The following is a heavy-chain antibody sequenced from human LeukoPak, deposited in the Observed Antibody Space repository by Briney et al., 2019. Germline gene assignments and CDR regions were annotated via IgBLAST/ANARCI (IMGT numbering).Heavy chain of an antibody. CDR1: GGTFSSYA. D-gene: IGHD6-13*01. Sequence: SVKVSCKASGGTFSSYAISWVRQAPGQGLEWMGGIIPILGTANYAQKFQGRVTITTDESTSTAYMELSSLRSEDTAVYYCARDHGSSWLRYYMDVWGKGTTVTVSS. CDR2: IIPILGTA. V-gene: IGHV1-69*05. J-gene: IGHJ6*03. CDR3: ARDHGSSWLRYYMDV.